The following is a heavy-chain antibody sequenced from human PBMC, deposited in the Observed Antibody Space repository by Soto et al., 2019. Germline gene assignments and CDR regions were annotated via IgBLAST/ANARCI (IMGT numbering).Heavy chain of an antibody. D-gene: IGHD3-10*01. J-gene: IGHJ3*02. V-gene: IGHV1-3*01. CDR3: ARDRYYYGSGSYFVVGDAFDI. Sequence: VASVKVSCKASGYTFTSYAMHWVRQAPGQRLEWMGWINAGNGNTKYSQKFQGRVTITRDTSASTAYMELSSLRSEDTAVYYCARDRYYYGSGSYFVVGDAFDIWGQGTMVTVS. CDR1: GYTFTSYA. CDR2: INAGNGNT.